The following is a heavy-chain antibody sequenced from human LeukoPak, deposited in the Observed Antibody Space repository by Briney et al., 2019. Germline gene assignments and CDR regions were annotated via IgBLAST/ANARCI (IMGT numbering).Heavy chain of an antibody. CDR3: ARALPLYGSGSPRGYYFDY. CDR1: GGSISSYY. J-gene: IGHJ4*02. Sequence: SETLSLTCTVSGGSISSYYWSWIRQPAGKGLEWIGRIYTSGSTNYNPSLKSRVTMSVDTSKSQFSLKLSSVTAADMAVYYCARALPLYGSGSPRGYYFDYWGQGTLVTVSS. CDR2: IYTSGST. D-gene: IGHD3-10*01. V-gene: IGHV4-4*07.